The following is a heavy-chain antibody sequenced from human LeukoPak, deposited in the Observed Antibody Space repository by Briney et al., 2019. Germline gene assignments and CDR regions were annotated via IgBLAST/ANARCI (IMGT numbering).Heavy chain of an antibody. CDR1: RGTSSSYT. Sequence: ASLKLSSKPPRGTSSSYTTSTVRQAPQQRLEWMAKTIPILGIANYAQKHQSRVTITADKSTSTAYMELSSLRSEDTAVYYCASDQYCSSTSCYLGYYYYGMDVWGEGTTVTVS. CDR3: ASDQYCSSTSCYLGYYYYGMDV. V-gene: IGHV1-69*02. D-gene: IGHD2-2*01. J-gene: IGHJ6*02. CDR2: TIPILGIA.